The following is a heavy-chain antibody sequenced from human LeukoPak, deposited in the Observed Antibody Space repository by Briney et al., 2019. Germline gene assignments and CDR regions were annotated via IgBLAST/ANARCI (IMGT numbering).Heavy chain of an antibody. J-gene: IGHJ4*02. V-gene: IGHV3-23*01. D-gene: IGHD1-1*01. CDR2: ISGSADST. CDR3: ARLSRGYNQGAFDY. CDR1: GFTFSSYA. Sequence: QSGGSLRLSCAASGFTFSSYAMTWVRQAPGKGLEWVSGISGSADSTYCADSVKGRFTISRDNSRNTLYLQMDSLRAEDTTVYFCARLSRGYNQGAFDYWGQGSLVTVSS.